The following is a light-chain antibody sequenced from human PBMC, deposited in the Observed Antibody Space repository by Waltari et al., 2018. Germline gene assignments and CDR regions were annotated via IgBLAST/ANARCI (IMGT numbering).Light chain of an antibody. CDR1: TKNF. J-gene: IGLJ2*01. V-gene: IGLV2-14*01. CDR3: SSFTSLRSVI. CDR2: DVT. Sequence: QSALTQPASVSGSPGQSIPLPCTGTTKNFVPWYQLHPGTPPRLLISDVTYRPPGVPSRFSGSKSGDTASLTISGAQAEDEAHYYCSSFTSLRSVIFGGGTTLTVL.